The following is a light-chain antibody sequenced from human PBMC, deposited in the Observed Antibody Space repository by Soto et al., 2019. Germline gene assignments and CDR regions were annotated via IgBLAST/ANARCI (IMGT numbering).Light chain of an antibody. CDR1: QSISSY. Sequence: DIQITQSPSSLSASVGDRVTITCRASQSISSYLNWYQQKPGKAPKLLIYAASSLQSGVPSRFSGSGSGTDFTLTISSLQPEHFANYYCQQSYSTPYTFGQGTKVDIK. J-gene: IGKJ2*01. CDR2: AAS. V-gene: IGKV1-39*01. CDR3: QQSYSTPYT.